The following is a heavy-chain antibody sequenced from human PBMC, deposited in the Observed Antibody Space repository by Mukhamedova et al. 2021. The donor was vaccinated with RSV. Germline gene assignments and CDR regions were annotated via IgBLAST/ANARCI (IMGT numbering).Heavy chain of an antibody. CDR2: IWYDGRDK. Sequence: GLEWVAVIWYDGRDKYYADSMKDRFTISRDNSKNTLFLQMNSLSVEDTAMYFCAQRGSTWDFDYWGQGTLVTVS. J-gene: IGHJ4*02. V-gene: IGHV3-33*06. D-gene: IGHD6-13*01. CDR3: AQRGSTWDFDY.